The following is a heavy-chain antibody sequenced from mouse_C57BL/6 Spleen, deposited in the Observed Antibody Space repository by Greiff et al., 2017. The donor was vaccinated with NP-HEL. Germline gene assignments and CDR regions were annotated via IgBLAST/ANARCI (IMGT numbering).Heavy chain of an antibody. CDR3: ASPLYYYGSSYWYFDV. J-gene: IGHJ1*03. V-gene: IGHV3-6*01. D-gene: IGHD1-1*01. CDR2: ISYDGSN. Sequence: EVKLQESGPGLVKPSQSLSLTCSVTGYSITSGYYWNWIRQFPGNKLEWMGYISYDGSNNYNPSLKNRISITRDTSKNQFFLKLNSVTTEDTATYYCASPLYYYGSSYWYFDVWGTGTTVTVSS. CDR1: GYSITSGYY.